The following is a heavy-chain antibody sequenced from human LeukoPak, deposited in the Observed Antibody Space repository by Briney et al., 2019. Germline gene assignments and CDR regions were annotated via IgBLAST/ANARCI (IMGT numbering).Heavy chain of an antibody. J-gene: IGHJ4*02. D-gene: IGHD6-13*01. V-gene: IGHV3-23*01. CDR2: ISGSGGST. CDR3: VKDQKPYIAAAGDY. Sequence: GGSLRLSCAVSGFTFSSYAMSWVRQAPGKGLEWVSAISGSGGSTYYADSVKGRFTISRDNSKNTLYLQMNSLRAEDTAVYYCVKDQKPYIAAAGDYWGQGTLVTVSS. CDR1: GFTFSSYA.